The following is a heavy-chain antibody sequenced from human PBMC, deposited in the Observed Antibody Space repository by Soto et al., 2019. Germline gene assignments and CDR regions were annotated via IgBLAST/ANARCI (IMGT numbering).Heavy chain of an antibody. CDR1: GYTFTSYG. CDR3: ATVIPAVGYSSSWYYFDY. J-gene: IGHJ4*02. CDR2: ISAYNGNT. D-gene: IGHD6-13*01. V-gene: IGHV1-18*01. Sequence: ASVKVSCKASGYTFTSYGISWVRQAPGQGLEWMGWISAYNGNTIYAQKFQGRVTMTEDTSTDTAYMELSSLRSEDTAVYYCATVIPAVGYSSSWYYFDYWGQGTLVTVSS.